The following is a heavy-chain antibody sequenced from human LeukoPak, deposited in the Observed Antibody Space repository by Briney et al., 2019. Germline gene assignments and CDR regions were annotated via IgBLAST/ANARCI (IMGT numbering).Heavy chain of an antibody. Sequence: SETLSLTCSVSGGSISGYYWNWIRQPAGKGLEWIGRIYTSGSTNYNPSLKSRVTMSVDTSKNQFSLKLSSVTAADTTVYYCARLPNYYGSGSEVLHDFDYWGQGTLVTVSS. V-gene: IGHV4-4*07. CDR1: GGSISGYY. CDR3: ARLPNYYGSGSEVLHDFDY. D-gene: IGHD3-10*01. J-gene: IGHJ4*02. CDR2: IYTSGST.